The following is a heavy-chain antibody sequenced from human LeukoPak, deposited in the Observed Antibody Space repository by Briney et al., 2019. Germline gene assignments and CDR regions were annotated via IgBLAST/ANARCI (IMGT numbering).Heavy chain of an antibody. CDR1: GYTFTSYG. D-gene: IGHD1-26*01. Sequence: GASVKVSCKASGYTFTSYGISWVRQAPGQGLEWMGWISAYNGNTNYAQKLQGRVTMTTDTSTSTAYMELRSLRSDDTAVYYCASPLVGATSHHAFDIWGQGTMVTVSS. V-gene: IGHV1-18*01. J-gene: IGHJ3*02. CDR3: ASPLVGATSHHAFDI. CDR2: ISAYNGNT.